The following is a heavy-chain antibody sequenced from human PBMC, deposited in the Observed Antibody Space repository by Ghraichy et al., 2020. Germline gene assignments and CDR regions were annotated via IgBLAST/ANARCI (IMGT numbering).Heavy chain of an antibody. V-gene: IGHV3-23*01. J-gene: IGHJ6*02. CDR3: ARTDHYYYAMDV. Sequence: GESLNISCAASGFTFSSYAMSWVRQAPGKGLEWVSAISGSGGSRYNADSVKGRFTISRDNAKNSLYLQMNSLRAEDTAVYYCARTDHYYYAMDVWGQGTTVTVSS. CDR1: GFTFSSYA. CDR2: ISGSGGSR.